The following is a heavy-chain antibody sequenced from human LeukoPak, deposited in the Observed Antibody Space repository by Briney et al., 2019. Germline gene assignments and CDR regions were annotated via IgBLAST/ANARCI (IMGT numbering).Heavy chain of an antibody. CDR2: ISSSSSYI. D-gene: IGHD3-10*01. V-gene: IGHV3-21*01. CDR3: ASDPLWFGGSGDYYGMDV. J-gene: IGHJ6*02. CDR1: GFTFSSYS. Sequence: PGGSLRLSCAASGFTFSSYSMNWVRQAPGKGLEWVSSISSSSSYIYCADSVKGRFPISRDNAKNSLYLQMNSLRAEDTAVYYCASDPLWFGGSGDYYGMDVWGQGTTVTVSS.